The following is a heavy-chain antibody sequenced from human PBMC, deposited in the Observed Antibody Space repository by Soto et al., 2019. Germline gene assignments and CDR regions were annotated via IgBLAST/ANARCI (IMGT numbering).Heavy chain of an antibody. CDR1: GYTFTSYY. CDR2: INPSGGST. J-gene: IGHJ6*02. D-gene: IGHD2-2*02. V-gene: IGHV1-46*01. CDR3: ARCDRTSCYTRYYYYGMDV. Sequence: DSVKVSCKASGYTFTSYYMHWVRQAPGQGLEWMGIINPSGGSTSYAQKFQGRVTMTRDTSTSTVYMELSSLRSEDTAVYYCARCDRTSCYTRYYYYGMDVWGQGTTVTVSS.